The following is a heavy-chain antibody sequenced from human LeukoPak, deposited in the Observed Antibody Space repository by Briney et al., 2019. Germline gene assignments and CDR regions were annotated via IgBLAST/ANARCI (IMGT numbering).Heavy chain of an antibody. J-gene: IGHJ3*02. Sequence: ASVKVSCKVSGYTLNELSMHWVRQAPGKGLEWMGGLDPEDGETISAQKLRGRVTMTDDTSTDTAYMELSSLRSGDTAVYYCTAGMGAHAFDIWGQGTMVTVSS. V-gene: IGHV1-24*01. D-gene: IGHD1-26*01. CDR3: TAGMGAHAFDI. CDR2: LDPEDGET. CDR1: GYTLNELS.